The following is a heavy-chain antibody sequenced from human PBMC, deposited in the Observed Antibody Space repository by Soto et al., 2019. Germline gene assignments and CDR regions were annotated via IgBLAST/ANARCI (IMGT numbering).Heavy chain of an antibody. J-gene: IGHJ6*02. CDR2: IVVGSGNT. CDR1: GFTFTSSA. Sequence: ASVKVSCKASGFTFTSSAVQWVRQARGQRLEWIGWIVVGSGNTNYAQKFQERVTITRDMSTSTAYMELSSLRSEDTAVYYCAADKYSSSWNTYYYGMDVWGQGTTVTVSS. V-gene: IGHV1-58*01. CDR3: AADKYSSSWNTYYYGMDV. D-gene: IGHD6-13*01.